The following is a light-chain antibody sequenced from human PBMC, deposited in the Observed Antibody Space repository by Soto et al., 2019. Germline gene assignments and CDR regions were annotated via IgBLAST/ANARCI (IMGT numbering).Light chain of an antibody. V-gene: IGKV3-15*01. J-gene: IGKJ1*01. CDR3: QQYNNWPRT. CDR2: GAS. CDR1: QSVSSN. Sequence: EIVMTQSPATLSVSPGERATLSCRASQSVSSNLAWYQQKPGQAPRLLIYGASTRATGIPARFSGSGSGTEFTLTISSLQSEDFAVYYCQQYNNWPRTFVQGTNLEIK.